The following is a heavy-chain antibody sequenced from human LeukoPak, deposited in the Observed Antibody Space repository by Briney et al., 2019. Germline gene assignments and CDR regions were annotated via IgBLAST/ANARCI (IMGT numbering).Heavy chain of an antibody. CDR3: ARDERGSYYGYYYYYMDA. Sequence: SETLSLTCTVSGGSISRYYLSWIRQPAGKGLEWVALIYTSGSTNYNPSLKSRVTMSVDTSKHQFPLKLSSVTAADTAVYYCARDERGSYYGYYYYYMDAWGKGTTVTVS. CDR2: IYTSGST. D-gene: IGHD1-26*01. V-gene: IGHV4-4*07. CDR1: GGSISRYY. J-gene: IGHJ6*03.